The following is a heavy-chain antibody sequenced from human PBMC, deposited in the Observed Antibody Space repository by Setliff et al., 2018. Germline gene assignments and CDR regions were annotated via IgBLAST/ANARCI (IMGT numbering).Heavy chain of an antibody. Sequence: PSETLSLTCTVSGGSISNYYWSWIRQPAGKGLEWIGRIYTSGSTNYNPSLKSRVTISVDTSKNQFSLKLSSVTAADTAVYYCARDLQLSSWFDPWGQGTLVTVSS. V-gene: IGHV4-4*07. D-gene: IGHD1-1*01. CDR1: GGSISNYY. CDR2: IYTSGST. CDR3: ARDLQLSSWFDP. J-gene: IGHJ5*02.